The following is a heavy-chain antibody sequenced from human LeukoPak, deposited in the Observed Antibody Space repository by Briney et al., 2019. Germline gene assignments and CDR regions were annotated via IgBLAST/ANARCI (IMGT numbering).Heavy chain of an antibody. J-gene: IGHJ5*02. Sequence: GGSLRLSCVASGFTVSRDGMNWVRQAPGKGLEWLSYISSSGSTIYYADSVKGRFTISRDNAKNSLYLQMNNLRAEDTAVYYCARGGYSGNDWNHWGQGTLVTVSS. CDR3: ARGGYSGNDWNH. D-gene: IGHD5-12*01. CDR2: ISSSGSTI. CDR1: GFTVSRDG. V-gene: IGHV3-48*01.